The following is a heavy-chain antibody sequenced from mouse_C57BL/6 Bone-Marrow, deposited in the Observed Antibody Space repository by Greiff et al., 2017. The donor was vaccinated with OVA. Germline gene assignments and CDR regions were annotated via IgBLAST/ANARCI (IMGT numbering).Heavy chain of an antibody. CDR3: ARYYGSSYDY. V-gene: IGHV1-69*01. CDR2: IDPSDSYT. Sequence: QVQLQQPGAELVMPGASVKLSCKASGYTFTSYWMPWVKQRPGQGLAWIGEIDPSDSYTNYNQKFKGKSTLTVDKSSSTAYMQLSSLTSEDSAVYYCARYYGSSYDYWGQGTTLTVSS. J-gene: IGHJ2*01. CDR1: GYTFTSYW. D-gene: IGHD1-1*01.